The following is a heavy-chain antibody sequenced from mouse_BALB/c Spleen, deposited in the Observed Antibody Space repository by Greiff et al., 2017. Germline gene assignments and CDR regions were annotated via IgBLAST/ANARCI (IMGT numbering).Heavy chain of an antibody. V-gene: IGHV5-12-2*01. CDR1: GFTFSSYT. J-gene: IGHJ1*01. CDR3: AKIQGYFDV. CDR2: ISNGGGST. Sequence: EVKLMESGGGLVQPGGSLKLSCAASGFTFSSYTMSWVRQTPEKRLEWVAYISNGGGSTYYPDTVKGRFTSSRDKAKTTLYLQMSSLKAEDTAMYYCAKIQGYFDVWGEGTTVTVSS.